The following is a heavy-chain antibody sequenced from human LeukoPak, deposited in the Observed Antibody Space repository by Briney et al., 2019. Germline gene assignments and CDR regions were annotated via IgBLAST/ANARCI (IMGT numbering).Heavy chain of an antibody. Sequence: VASVKVSCKASGYTFSKYGITWVRQAPGQGLEWMGWISADNGDTYFTQKIQGRLTLTTDTSATTAYMELTNLRSDDTAVYYCATGVDSSSWHVNLDHWGQGTLVTVSS. CDR2: ISADNGDT. D-gene: IGHD6-13*01. V-gene: IGHV1-18*01. CDR3: ATGVDSSSWHVNLDH. CDR1: GYTFSKYG. J-gene: IGHJ4*02.